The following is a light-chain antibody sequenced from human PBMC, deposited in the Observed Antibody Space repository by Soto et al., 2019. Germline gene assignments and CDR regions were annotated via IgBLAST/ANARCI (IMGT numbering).Light chain of an antibody. J-gene: IGKJ2*01. CDR3: QEYNNWPLYT. CDR2: GAS. CDR1: QSVSSN. Sequence: EILMTQSPATLSVSPGERATLSCRASQSVSSNLAWYQQKPGQAPRLLIYGASTRATGIPARFSGSGSGTEFTLTISSLQSEDFAVYYCQEYNNWPLYTFAQGTRVDIK. V-gene: IGKV3-15*01.